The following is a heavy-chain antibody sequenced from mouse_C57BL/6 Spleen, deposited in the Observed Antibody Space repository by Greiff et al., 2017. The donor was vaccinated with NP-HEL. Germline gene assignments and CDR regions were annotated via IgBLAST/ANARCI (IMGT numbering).Heavy chain of an antibody. CDR2: INYDGSST. Sequence: EVMLVESEGGLVQPGSSMKLSCTASGFTFSDYYMAWVRQVPEKGLEWVANINYDGSSTYYLDSLKSRFIISRDNAKNILYLQMSSLKEEDTATYYCARDGRRRRDFDVWGTGTTVTVSS. CDR3: ARDGRRRRDFDV. V-gene: IGHV5-16*01. J-gene: IGHJ1*03. CDR1: GFTFSDYY.